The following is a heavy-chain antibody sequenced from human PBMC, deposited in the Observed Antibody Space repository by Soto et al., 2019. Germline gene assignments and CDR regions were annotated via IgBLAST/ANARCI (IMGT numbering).Heavy chain of an antibody. CDR3: ARGYCSGGSCYSSLKNWFDP. J-gene: IGHJ5*02. D-gene: IGHD2-15*01. CDR1: GDSVSSNSAA. CDR2: TYYRSKWYN. V-gene: IGHV6-1*01. Sequence: SQTLSLTCAISGDSVSSNSAAWNWIRQSLSRDLEWLGRTYYRSKWYNDYAVSVKSRITINPDTSKNQFSLQLNSVTPEDTAVYYCARGYCSGGSCYSSLKNWFDPWGQGTLVTVSS.